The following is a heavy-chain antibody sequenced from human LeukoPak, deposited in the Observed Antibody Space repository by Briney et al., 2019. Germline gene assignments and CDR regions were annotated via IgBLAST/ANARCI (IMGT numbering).Heavy chain of an antibody. CDR2: ISSSSSYI. J-gene: IGHJ3*02. V-gene: IGHV3-21*01. D-gene: IGHD3-10*01. CDR1: GFNFSNYW. CDR3: ARGGALWFGGGNAFDI. Sequence: GGSPRLSCAGSGFNFSNYWMHWVRQAPGKGLEWVSSISSSSSYIYYADSVKGRFTISRDNAKNSLYLQMNSLRAEDTAVYYCARGGALWFGGGNAFDIWGQGTMVTVSS.